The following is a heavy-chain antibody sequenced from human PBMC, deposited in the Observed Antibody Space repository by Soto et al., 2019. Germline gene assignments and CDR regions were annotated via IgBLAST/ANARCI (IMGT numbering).Heavy chain of an antibody. V-gene: IGHV1-69*13. J-gene: IGHJ6*02. D-gene: IGHD2-2*01. CDR3: ARVTRCSSTSCYPYYYYGMDV. CDR1: GGTFSSYA. CDR2: IIPIFGTA. Sequence: SVKVSCKASGGTFSSYAISWVRQAPGQGLEWMGGIIPIFGTANYAQKFQGRVTITADESTSTAYMELSSLRSEDTAVYYCARVTRCSSTSCYPYYYYGMDVWAKGPRSPSP.